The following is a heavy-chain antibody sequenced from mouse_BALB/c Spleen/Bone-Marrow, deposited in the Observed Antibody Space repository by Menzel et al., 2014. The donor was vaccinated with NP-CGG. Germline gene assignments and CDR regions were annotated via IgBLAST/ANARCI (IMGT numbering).Heavy chain of an antibody. CDR2: INPSSGYA. CDR3: ARSAYYRSLFAY. J-gene: IGHJ3*01. D-gene: IGHD2-14*01. Sequence: VQLQQSGAELARPGASAKMSCKASGYTFTSYTMHWVKQRPGQGLEWIGYINPSSGYANYNQKFKDKATLTADKSSSTAYMPLSSLTSEDSAVYYCARSAYYRSLFAYWSQGTLVTVSA. V-gene: IGHV1-4*01. CDR1: GYTFTSYT.